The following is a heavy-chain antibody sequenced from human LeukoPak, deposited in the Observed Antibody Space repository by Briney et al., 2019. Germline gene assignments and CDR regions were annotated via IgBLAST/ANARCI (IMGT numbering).Heavy chain of an antibody. V-gene: IGHV1-69*04. Sequence: ASVKVSCKASGGTFSSYAISWVRQAPGQGLEWMGRIIPILGIANYAQKFQGRVTITADKSTSTAYMELSSLRSEDTAVYYCARDYRAGAATVTTDGDYWGQGTLVTVSS. CDR3: ARDYRAGAATVTTDGDY. D-gene: IGHD4-17*01. CDR2: IIPILGIA. J-gene: IGHJ4*02. CDR1: GGTFSSYA.